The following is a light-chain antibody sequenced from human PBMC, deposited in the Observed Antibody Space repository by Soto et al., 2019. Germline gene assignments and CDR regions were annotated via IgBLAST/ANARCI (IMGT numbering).Light chain of an antibody. J-gene: IGLJ1*01. CDR1: ISDIGGYTY. CDR3: CSYTSRYTYV. V-gene: IGLV2-14*01. Sequence: QSVLTQPASVSGSPGQSITISCTGTISDIGGYTYVSWYQQHPGKAPKVIIYDVRDRPSGVSNRFSGSKSGSTASLTISGLQAEDEADYYCCSYTSRYTYVFGTGTQLTVL. CDR2: DVR.